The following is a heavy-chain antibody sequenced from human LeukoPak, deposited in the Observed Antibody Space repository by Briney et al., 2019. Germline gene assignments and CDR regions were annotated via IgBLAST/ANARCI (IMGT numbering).Heavy chain of an antibody. Sequence: SQTLSLTCTVSGDSLTRYYWGCIRQPPGKGLEWIGNIYYTGNTYYNPSLKSRVTISLDTSKNQFSLKVISMTAADTAVYYCAREGGSASSEVYWGRGTLVTVSS. CDR2: IYYTGNT. J-gene: IGHJ4*02. D-gene: IGHD2-15*01. CDR3: AREGGSASSEVY. V-gene: IGHV4-39*07. CDR1: GDSLTRYY.